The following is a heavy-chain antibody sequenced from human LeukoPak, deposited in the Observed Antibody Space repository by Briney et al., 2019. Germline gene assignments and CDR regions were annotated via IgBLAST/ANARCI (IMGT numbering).Heavy chain of an antibody. V-gene: IGHV4-31*03. CDR1: GGSISSGGYY. CDR3: ARLVHRGVNPYYGMDV. D-gene: IGHD3-10*01. Sequence: SETLSLTCTVSGGSISSGGYYWSWIRQHPGKGLEWIGYIYYSGSTYYNPSLKSRVTISVDTSKNQFSLKLSSVTAADTAVYYCARLVHRGVNPYYGMDVWGQGTTVTVSS. CDR2: IYYSGST. J-gene: IGHJ6*02.